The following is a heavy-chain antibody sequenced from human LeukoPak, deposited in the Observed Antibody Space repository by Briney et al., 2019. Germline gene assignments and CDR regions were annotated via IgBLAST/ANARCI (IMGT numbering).Heavy chain of an antibody. V-gene: IGHV4-59*01. CDR3: ARTGPRQLIDY. J-gene: IGHJ4*02. Sequence: PSETLSLTCTVSGGSISSYYWSWIRQPPGKGLEWIGYIYYSGSTNYNPSLKSRVTISVDTSKNQFSLKLSSVTAADTAVYYCARTGPRQLIDYWGQGTLVTVSS. CDR2: IYYSGST. D-gene: IGHD6-19*01. CDR1: GGSISSYY.